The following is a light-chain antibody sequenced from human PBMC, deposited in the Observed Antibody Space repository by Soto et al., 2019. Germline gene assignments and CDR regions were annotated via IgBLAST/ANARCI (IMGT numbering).Light chain of an antibody. J-gene: IGLJ2*01. CDR1: SSNIGAGYD. V-gene: IGLV1-40*01. CDR2: GNS. CDR3: QSYDSSLSVV. Sequence: QLVLTQPPSVSGAPGQRVTISSTGSSSNIGAGYDVHWYQQLPGTAPKLLIYGNSNRPSGVPDRFSGSKSGTSASLAITGLQAEDEADYYSQSYDSSLSVVFGGGTKLTVL.